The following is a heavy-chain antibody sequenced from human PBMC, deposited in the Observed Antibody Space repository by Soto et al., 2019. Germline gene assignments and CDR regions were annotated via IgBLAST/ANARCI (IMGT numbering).Heavy chain of an antibody. CDR1: GGSFSREA. Sequence: QVQLVQSGAEVKKPGSSVKVSCKASGGSFSREAINWVRQAPGQGPEWMGGIPPIFGTGDYAQKFQGRVTITADVSTAIAYMELSSLRSEDTAVYYCARGHEFSGNSDGFDVWGQGTRVTVSS. CDR2: IPPIFGTG. CDR3: ARGHEFSGNSDGFDV. D-gene: IGHD5-12*01. V-gene: IGHV1-69*12. J-gene: IGHJ3*01.